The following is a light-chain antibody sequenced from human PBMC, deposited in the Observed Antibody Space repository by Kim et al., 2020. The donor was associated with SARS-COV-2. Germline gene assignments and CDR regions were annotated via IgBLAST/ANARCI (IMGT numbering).Light chain of an antibody. Sequence: DIQMTQSPSQLSASIGDTVTMTCRASQTIGKSVNWYQQKPGRAPNIVIFDASSLETGVPSRFSGSVSGVDFTLTISSLQPDDHGTYYCQQSFTTPLTFGQGTRLEIK. CDR2: DAS. J-gene: IGKJ5*01. CDR1: QTIGKS. V-gene: IGKV1-39*01. CDR3: QQSFTTPLT.